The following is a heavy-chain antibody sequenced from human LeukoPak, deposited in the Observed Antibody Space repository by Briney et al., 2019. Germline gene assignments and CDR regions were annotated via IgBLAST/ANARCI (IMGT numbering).Heavy chain of an antibody. V-gene: IGHV3-23*01. Sequence: GGSLRLSCAASGFPFSSYAMNWVRQAPGKGLEWVSAISGSGGSTYYADSVKGRFTISRDNSKNTLYLQMNSLRAEDTAVYYCARSFSSGYYFDYWGQGTLVTVSS. CDR1: GFPFSSYA. CDR3: ARSFSSGYYFDY. J-gene: IGHJ4*02. CDR2: ISGSGGST. D-gene: IGHD6-25*01.